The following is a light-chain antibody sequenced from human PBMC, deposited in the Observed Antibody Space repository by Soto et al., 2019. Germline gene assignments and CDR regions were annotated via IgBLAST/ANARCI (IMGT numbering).Light chain of an antibody. V-gene: IGLV2-8*01. CDR2: EVT. CDR3: SSYAAGNNFYFV. Sequence: QSVLTQPPSASGSPGQSVTISCTGTSSDVGGYNYVSWYQQYPGRAPKLMIYEVTKRPSRVPDRFSGSKSGNTASLTVSGLQAEDEADYYCSSYAAGNNFYFVFGGGTKVTVL. CDR1: SSDVGGYNY. J-gene: IGLJ3*02.